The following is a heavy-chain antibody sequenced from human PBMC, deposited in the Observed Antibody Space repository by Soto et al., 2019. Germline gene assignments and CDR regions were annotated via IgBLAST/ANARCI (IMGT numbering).Heavy chain of an antibody. CDR1: GGSISSGGYY. D-gene: IGHD3-16*02. J-gene: IGHJ4*02. CDR2: IYYSGST. Sequence: SETLSLTCTVSGGSISSGGYYWSWIRQHPGKGLEWIGYIYYSGSTYYNPSLKSRVTISVDTSKNQFSLKLSPVTAADTAVYYCARATEIWGSYHWPQWGQGTLVTDSS. V-gene: IGHV4-31*03. CDR3: ARATEIWGSYHWPQ.